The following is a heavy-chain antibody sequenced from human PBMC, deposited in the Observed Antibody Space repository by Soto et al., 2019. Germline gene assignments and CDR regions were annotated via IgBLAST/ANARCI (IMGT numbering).Heavy chain of an antibody. V-gene: IGHV5-51*01. CDR1: GYRFTSDW. CDR3: ARHRGGVRGVIDY. D-gene: IGHD3-10*01. CDR2: IYPGDSDT. J-gene: IGHJ4*02. Sequence: GESLKISCKGSGYRFTSDWIAWVRQMPGEGLEWMGIIYPGDSDTRYSPSFQGQVTITADKSTSTAYLQWSSLKSSDTAMYYCARHRGGVRGVIDYWGQGTLVTVSS.